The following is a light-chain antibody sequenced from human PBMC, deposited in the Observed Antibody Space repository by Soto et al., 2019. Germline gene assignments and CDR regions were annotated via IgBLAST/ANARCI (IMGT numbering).Light chain of an antibody. CDR3: QQRSNWPPIT. V-gene: IGKV4-1*01. CDR1: QSVLYNSNNKNY. CDR2: WAS. Sequence: DIVMTQSPDSLAVSLGERATINCQSSQSVLYNSNNKNYLAWYQQKPGQPPKLLIYWASTRESGVPDRFSGSESGTDFTLTIRSLEPEDFAVYYCQQRSNWPPITFGQGTRREIK. J-gene: IGKJ5*01.